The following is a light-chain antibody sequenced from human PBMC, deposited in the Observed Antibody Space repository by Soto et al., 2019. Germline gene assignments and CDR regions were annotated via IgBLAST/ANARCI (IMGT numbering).Light chain of an antibody. CDR2: GAS. Sequence: EIVLTQSPGTLSLSPGASAPLSCRASQSVSSNFLAWYQENPGQAPRLLIYGASNRATGIPDRFSGSGSGTDFTLTISRLEPEDFAVYYCQQYGSSGTFGQGTKVDIK. V-gene: IGKV3-20*01. CDR3: QQYGSSGT. J-gene: IGKJ1*01. CDR1: QSVSSNF.